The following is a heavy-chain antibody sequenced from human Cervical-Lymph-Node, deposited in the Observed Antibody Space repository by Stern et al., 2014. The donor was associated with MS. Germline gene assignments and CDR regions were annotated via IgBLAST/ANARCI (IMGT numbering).Heavy chain of an antibody. CDR3: ASRNGDY. J-gene: IGHJ4*02. CDR2: IYYSGSA. CDR1: GGSISSYY. D-gene: IGHD2-8*01. Sequence: QVKLQESGPGLVKPSETLSLTCTVSGGSISSYYWSWIRQPPGKGLEWIGYIYYSGSANYNPSLKSRVTISVDTSKNQFSLKLSSVTAADTAVYYCASRNGDYWGQGTLVTVSS. V-gene: IGHV4-59*01.